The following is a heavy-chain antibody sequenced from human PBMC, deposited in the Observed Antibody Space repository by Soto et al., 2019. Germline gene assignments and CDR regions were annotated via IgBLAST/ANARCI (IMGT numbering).Heavy chain of an antibody. V-gene: IGHV3-48*01. Sequence: EVQLVESGGGLVQPGGSLRLSCAASGFTFSSYSMNWVRQAPGKGLEWVSYISSSSSTIYYADSVKGRFTISRDNAKSSLYLQMNSLRAEDTAVYSCARVLNYGLFDYWGQGTLVTVSS. D-gene: IGHD4-17*01. CDR3: ARVLNYGLFDY. J-gene: IGHJ4*02. CDR2: ISSSSSTI. CDR1: GFTFSSYS.